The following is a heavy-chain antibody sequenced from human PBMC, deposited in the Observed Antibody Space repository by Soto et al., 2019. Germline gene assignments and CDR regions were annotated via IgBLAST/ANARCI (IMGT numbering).Heavy chain of an antibody. D-gene: IGHD2-2*01. CDR1: GFTFSTHA. CDR2: IDYNEINQ. V-gene: IGHV3-33*08. Sequence: GGSLRLCCAASGFTFSTHAMSWVRQAPGKVLEWVAGIDYNEINQYYIDPVKGRFTISRDQSKNTLYLQMNSLRAEDTAVYYCARDFCRVPTCYDLWGQGVLVTVSS. CDR3: ARDFCRVPTCYDL. J-gene: IGHJ4*02.